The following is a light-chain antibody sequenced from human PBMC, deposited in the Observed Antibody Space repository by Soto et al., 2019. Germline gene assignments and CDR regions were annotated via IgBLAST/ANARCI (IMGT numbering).Light chain of an antibody. V-gene: IGKV3-11*01. Sequence: EIVLTQSPATLSLSPGERATLSCRASQSVSTALAWYQQKPGQAPRLLIYDASIKATGIPASFSGSGSGTDFTLTISSLQPEYFAVYYCQQRSDLLTFVGGTKVVIK. CDR2: DAS. CDR1: QSVSTA. CDR3: QQRSDLLT. J-gene: IGKJ4*01.